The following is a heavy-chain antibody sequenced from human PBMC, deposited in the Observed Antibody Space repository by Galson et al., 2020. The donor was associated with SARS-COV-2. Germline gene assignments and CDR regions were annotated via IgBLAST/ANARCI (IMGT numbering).Heavy chain of an antibody. Sequence: ETSETLSLTCTVSGGSISRYYGSWIRQPPGKGLEWIGFIYSSGSTKYNPSLKSRVTMSVDTSKNQFSLRLASVTAADTAVYYCARGVTGYLRLSLWGQGTLVTVSS. CDR1: GGSISRYY. J-gene: IGHJ3*01. CDR3: ARGVTGYLRLSL. V-gene: IGHV4-59*08. D-gene: IGHD3-9*01. CDR2: IYSSGST.